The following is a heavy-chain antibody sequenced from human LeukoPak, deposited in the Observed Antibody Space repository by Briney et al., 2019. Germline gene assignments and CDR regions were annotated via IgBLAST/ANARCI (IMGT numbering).Heavy chain of an antibody. CDR1: GFTFSSYW. J-gene: IGHJ4*02. Sequence: GGSLRLSCAPSGFTFSSYWMHWVRHAPGKGLMWVSRIDTDGSNTNYADSVEGRFTIPRDNAKNTLYLQMNSLRAEDTAVYYCARGLLGIDFWGQGTLVTVSS. CDR3: ARGLLGIDF. CDR2: IDTDGSNT. D-gene: IGHD2-8*02. V-gene: IGHV3-74*01.